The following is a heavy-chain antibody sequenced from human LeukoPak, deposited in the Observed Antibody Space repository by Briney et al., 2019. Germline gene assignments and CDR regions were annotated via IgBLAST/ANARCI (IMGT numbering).Heavy chain of an antibody. CDR3: ARAAEMATIFGWFDP. D-gene: IGHD5-24*01. Sequence: ASVKVSCKASGGTFSSYAISWVRQAPGQGLEWMGGIIPIFGTANYAQKFQGRVTITADESTSTAYMELSSLRSEDTAVYYCARAAEMATIFGWFDPWGQGTLVTVSS. CDR1: GGTFSSYA. CDR2: IIPIFGTA. J-gene: IGHJ5*02. V-gene: IGHV1-69*13.